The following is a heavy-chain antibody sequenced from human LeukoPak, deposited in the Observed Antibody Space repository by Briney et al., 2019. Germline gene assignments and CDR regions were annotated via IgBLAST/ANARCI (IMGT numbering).Heavy chain of an antibody. J-gene: IGHJ4*02. CDR2: IYYSGST. CDR1: GGSICSASYY. CDR3: ATQVGSARTYFDY. D-gene: IGHD6-6*01. Sequence: PSETPSHTSTHSGGSICSASYYWGWIRQPPGEGQEWIGSIYYSGSTYYNPSLKSRITTSVNTTKNQFSLNLNSVTAADTAVYYCATQVGSARTYFDYWGQGTLVTVSS. V-gene: IGHV4-39*05.